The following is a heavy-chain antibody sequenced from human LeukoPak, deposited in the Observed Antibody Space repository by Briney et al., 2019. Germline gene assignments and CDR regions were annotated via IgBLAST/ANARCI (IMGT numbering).Heavy chain of an antibody. CDR3: ARLSQQTFDI. J-gene: IGHJ3*02. CDR2: IDPSGGST. Sequence: ASVKVSCKASGYTLTTYYMHWVRQAPGQGLEWMGIIDPSGGSTSYPQKFQGRVTMTRDTSTSTVYMELSSLRSDDTAVYYCARLSQQTFDIWGQGTLVTVSS. V-gene: IGHV1-46*01. CDR1: GYTLTTYY.